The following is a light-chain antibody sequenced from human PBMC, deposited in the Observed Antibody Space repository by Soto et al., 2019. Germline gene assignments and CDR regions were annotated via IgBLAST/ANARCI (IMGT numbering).Light chain of an antibody. CDR3: QQRSNWPPSLT. J-gene: IGKJ4*01. CDR1: QSVSSY. V-gene: IGKV3-11*01. Sequence: EIVLTQSPATLSLSPGERATLSCRASQSVSSYLAWYQQKPGQAPRLLIYDASNRATGIPARFSGSGSGTDFTLTISSLEPQDFAVYYCQQRSNWPPSLTIGGGTKVEIK. CDR2: DAS.